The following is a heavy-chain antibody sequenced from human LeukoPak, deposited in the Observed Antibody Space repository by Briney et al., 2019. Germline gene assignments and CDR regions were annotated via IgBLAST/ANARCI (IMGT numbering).Heavy chain of an antibody. J-gene: IGHJ3*02. V-gene: IGHV3-21*04. Sequence: GGSLRLSCAASGFTFSSYNMNWVRQAPGKGLEWVSSISSSSTYIYYADSMKGRFTISRDNAKNSLYLQMNSLRAEDTAVYYCAREPLVPYYDILTGYLPSAFDIWGQGTMVTVSS. CDR2: ISSSSTYI. CDR1: GFTFSSYN. D-gene: IGHD3-9*01. CDR3: AREPLVPYYDILTGYLPSAFDI.